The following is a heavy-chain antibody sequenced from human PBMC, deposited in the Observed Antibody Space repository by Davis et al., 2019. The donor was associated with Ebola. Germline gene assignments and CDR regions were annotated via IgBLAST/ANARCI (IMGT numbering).Heavy chain of an antibody. Sequence: ASVTVSCKASGYTFSGYTIHWVRQAPGQGLEWMGWINPRTGGTNYAQKFQGRVTVTRDTSISTAYMELSSLRSDDTAVYYCATEAPTRRWVQGVIWGGRFDPWGQGTLVTVSS. V-gene: IGHV1-2*02. D-gene: IGHD3-10*01. CDR1: GYTFSGYT. CDR3: ATEAPTRRWVQGVIWGGRFDP. J-gene: IGHJ5*02. CDR2: INPRTGGT.